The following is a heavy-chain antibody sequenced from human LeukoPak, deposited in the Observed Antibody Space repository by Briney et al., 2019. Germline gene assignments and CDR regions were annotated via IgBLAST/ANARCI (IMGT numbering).Heavy chain of an antibody. CDR2: ISGSGGST. CDR3: AKEGLFSPEIVGAEYFDY. Sequence: GGPLRLSCAASGFTFSSYAMSWVRQAPGKGLEWVSAISGSGGSTYYADSVKGRFTISRDNSKNTLYLQMNSLRAEDTAVYYCAKEGLFSPEIVGAEYFDYWGQGTLVTVSS. D-gene: IGHD1-26*01. V-gene: IGHV3-23*01. J-gene: IGHJ4*02. CDR1: GFTFSSYA.